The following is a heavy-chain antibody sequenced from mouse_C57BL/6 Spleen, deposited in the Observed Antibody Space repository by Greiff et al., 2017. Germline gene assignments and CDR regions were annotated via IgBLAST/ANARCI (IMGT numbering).Heavy chain of an antibody. CDR1: GYTFTSYW. J-gene: IGHJ4*01. CDR2: IYPSDSET. CDR3: ARSKDGYYVRYAMDN. V-gene: IGHV1-61*01. Sequence: QVQLQQPGAELVRPGSSVKLSCKASGYTFTSYWMDWVKQRPGQGLEWIGNIYPSDSETHYNQKFKDKATLTVDKSSSTAYMQLSSLTSEDSAVYYCARSKDGYYVRYAMDNWGQGTSVTVSS. D-gene: IGHD2-3*01.